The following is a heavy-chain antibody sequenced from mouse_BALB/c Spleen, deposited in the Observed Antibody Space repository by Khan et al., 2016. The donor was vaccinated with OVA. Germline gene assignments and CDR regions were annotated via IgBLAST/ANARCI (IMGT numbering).Heavy chain of an antibody. CDR1: GYSITSDYA. Sequence: VQLKESGPGLVKPSQSLSLTCTVTGYSITSDYAWDWIRQFPGNKLEWMGYISYGGRTSYNPSLKSRISITRDTSKNQFFLQLNSVTTEDTATXYCARKNYYGYAMDYWGQGTSVTVSS. CDR2: ISYGGRT. J-gene: IGHJ4*01. V-gene: IGHV3-2*02. CDR3: ARKNYYGYAMDY. D-gene: IGHD1-1*01.